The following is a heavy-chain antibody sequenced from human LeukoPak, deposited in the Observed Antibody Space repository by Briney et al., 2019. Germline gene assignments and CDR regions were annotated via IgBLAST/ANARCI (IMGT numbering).Heavy chain of an antibody. V-gene: IGHV3-11*01. Sequence: GGSLRLSCAASGFTFNDYYMSWIRQAPGKGLEWLSYINIGGTNTHYADSVKGRFTISRDNAKKSLYLEMNNLRAKDTAVYYCATDGAGFDTWGQGVLVTVSS. CDR2: INIGGTNT. CDR3: ATDGAGFDT. J-gene: IGHJ5*02. CDR1: GFTFNDYY.